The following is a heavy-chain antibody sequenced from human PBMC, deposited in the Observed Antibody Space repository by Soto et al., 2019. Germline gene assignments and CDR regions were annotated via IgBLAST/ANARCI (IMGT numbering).Heavy chain of an antibody. CDR1: GFTFSSYG. D-gene: IGHD5-12*01. J-gene: IGHJ6*02. CDR3: ARGFPATINYYYYGMDV. Sequence: GGSLRLSCAASGFTFSSYGMHWVRQAPGKGLEWVAVIWYDGSNKYYADSVKGRFTISRDNSKNTLYLQMNSLRAEDTAVYYCARGFPATINYYYYGMDVWGQGTTVTVSS. CDR2: IWYDGSNK. V-gene: IGHV3-33*01.